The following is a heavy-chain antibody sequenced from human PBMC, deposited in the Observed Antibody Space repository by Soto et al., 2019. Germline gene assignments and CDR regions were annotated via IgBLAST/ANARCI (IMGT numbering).Heavy chain of an antibody. CDR3: ARELSGITLYGMDV. V-gene: IGHV1-2*02. D-gene: IGHD1-7*01. CDR1: GYTFTGQY. J-gene: IGHJ6*02. Sequence: ASVKVSCKASGYTFTGQYMHWVRQAPGQGLEWMGWINPNSGDTNYAQKFQGRVTMTRDTSIGTAYMELSSLRSNDTAIYYCARELSGITLYGMDVWGQGTTVTVSS. CDR2: INPNSGDT.